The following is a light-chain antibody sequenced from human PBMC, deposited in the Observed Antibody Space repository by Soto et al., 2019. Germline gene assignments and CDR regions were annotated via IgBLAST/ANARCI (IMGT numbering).Light chain of an antibody. J-gene: IGKJ1*01. Sequence: EIVLTQSPGTLPLSPGERATLSCRASLSVASNYLAWYQQKPGQAPRLLIYAASGRATGIPDRFSGSGSGTDFFLTISRMEPEDFVVYYCQQYGSAPWTFGQGTKVELK. CDR1: LSVASNY. CDR2: AAS. CDR3: QQYGSAPWT. V-gene: IGKV3-20*01.